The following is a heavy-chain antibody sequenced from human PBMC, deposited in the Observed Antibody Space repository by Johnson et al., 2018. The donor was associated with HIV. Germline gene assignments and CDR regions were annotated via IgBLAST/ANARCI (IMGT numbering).Heavy chain of an antibody. D-gene: IGHD1-26*01. Sequence: MLLVESGGGLVQPGGSLRLSCAASGFTFSSYAMHWVRQAPGKGLEYVSAIRSNGGSTYYANSGKGGFTISRDNSKNTLYLQMGSLRAEEMAVYYCAREGLIVGATLGAFDIWGQGTMVTVSS. CDR1: GFTFSSYA. CDR3: AREGLIVGATLGAFDI. CDR2: IRSNGGST. J-gene: IGHJ3*02. V-gene: IGHV3-64*01.